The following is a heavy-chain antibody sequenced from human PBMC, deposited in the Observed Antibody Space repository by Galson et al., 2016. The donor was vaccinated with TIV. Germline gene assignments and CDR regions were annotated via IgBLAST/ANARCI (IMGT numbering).Heavy chain of an antibody. CDR1: GGTFSSYA. V-gene: IGHV1-69*13. CDR2: IIPIFGTA. Sequence: SVKVSCKASGGTFSSYAISWVRQAPGQGLEWMGGIIPIFGTANSAQKFQGRVTITADESTSTAYMELSSLRSEYTAVFYCARSEYSYGKYYYYYYMDVWGKGTTVIVSS. J-gene: IGHJ6*03. CDR3: ARSEYSYGKYYYYYYMDV. D-gene: IGHD5-18*01.